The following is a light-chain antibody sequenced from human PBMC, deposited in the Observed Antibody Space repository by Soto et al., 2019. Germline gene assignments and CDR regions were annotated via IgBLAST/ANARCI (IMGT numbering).Light chain of an antibody. V-gene: IGKV3-11*01. CDR3: QQRSNWPPVT. J-gene: IGKJ4*01. Sequence: EIVLTQSPATLSLSPGERATLSCRASQSINRHLAWYRQKPGQAPRLPIYDASNRATGIPARFSGSGSGTDFTLTISSLEPEDFGVYYCQQRSNWPPVTFGGGTKVEIK. CDR1: QSINRH. CDR2: DAS.